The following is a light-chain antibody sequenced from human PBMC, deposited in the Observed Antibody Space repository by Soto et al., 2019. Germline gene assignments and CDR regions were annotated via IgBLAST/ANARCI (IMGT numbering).Light chain of an antibody. V-gene: IGLV2-14*01. CDR3: ASFRSGTILV. J-gene: IGLJ1*01. CDR1: RSDIGDSNF. CDR2: EVN. Sequence: LTQPASVPGSPGQSVTISCTGPRSDIGDSNFISWYQHSPGKAPRLLIYEVNNRPSGVSKRFSGSKAGNTASLTISGLLDDDEADYFCASFRSGTILVFGSGTKVTVL.